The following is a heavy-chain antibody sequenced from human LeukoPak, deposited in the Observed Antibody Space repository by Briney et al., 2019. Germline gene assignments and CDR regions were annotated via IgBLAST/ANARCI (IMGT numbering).Heavy chain of an antibody. J-gene: IGHJ5*02. Sequence: SETLSLTCAVYGGSFSGYYWSWIRQPPGKGLEWIGEINHSGSTNYNPSLKSRVTISVDTSKNQFSLKLSSVTAADTAVYYCALIGDHAWFDPWGQGTLVTVSS. D-gene: IGHD3-10*01. CDR3: ALIGDHAWFDP. CDR1: GGSFSGYY. CDR2: INHSGST. V-gene: IGHV4-34*01.